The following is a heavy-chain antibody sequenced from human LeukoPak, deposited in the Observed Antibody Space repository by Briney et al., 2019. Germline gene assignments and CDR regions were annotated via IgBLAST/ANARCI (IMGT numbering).Heavy chain of an antibody. CDR2: ISSSGRTI. CDR1: GFTFSSYE. D-gene: IGHD3-10*01. Sequence: GGSLRLFCAACGFTFSSYEMNGVREAPGKELEWVSYISSSGRTIYYEDSVKGRFSTSRDNAKNSLYLQMNSLRAEDTAVYYCARDRYYGSGSYDYWGQGTLVTVSS. CDR3: ARDRYYGSGSYDY. J-gene: IGHJ4*02. V-gene: IGHV3-48*03.